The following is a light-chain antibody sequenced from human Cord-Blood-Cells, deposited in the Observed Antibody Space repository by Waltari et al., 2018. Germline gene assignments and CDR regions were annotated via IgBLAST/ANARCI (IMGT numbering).Light chain of an antibody. Sequence: DIQMTQSPSSLSASVGDRVTITCRASQSISSYLNWYQQKPGKAPKLLIYAASSLQSGVTSRFSGSGSGTDFTLTISSLQPEDFATYYCQQSYSTHTFGPGTKVDIK. CDR2: AAS. CDR3: QQSYSTHT. V-gene: IGKV1-39*01. CDR1: QSISSY. J-gene: IGKJ3*01.